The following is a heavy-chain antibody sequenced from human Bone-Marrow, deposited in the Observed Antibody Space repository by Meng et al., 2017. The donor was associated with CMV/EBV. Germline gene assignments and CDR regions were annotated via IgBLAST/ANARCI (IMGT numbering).Heavy chain of an antibody. CDR2: ISSSSSYI. Sequence: GESLKISCAASGFTFSSYSMNWVRQAPGKGLEWVSSISSSSSYIYYADSVKGRFTISRDNSKNTLYLQMNSLRAEDTAVYYCARESLGDSPNYYYYYGMDVWGQGTTVTVSS. D-gene: IGHD3-10*01. V-gene: IGHV3-21*01. J-gene: IGHJ6*02. CDR1: GFTFSSYS. CDR3: ARESLGDSPNYYYYYGMDV.